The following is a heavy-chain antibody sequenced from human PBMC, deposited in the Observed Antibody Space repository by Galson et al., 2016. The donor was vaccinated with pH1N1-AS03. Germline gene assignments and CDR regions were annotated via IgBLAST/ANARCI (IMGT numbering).Heavy chain of an antibody. CDR2: VHYSGTT. J-gene: IGHJ4*02. CDR1: GGSMTSPDR. Sequence: LSLTCAVSGGSMTSPDRWTWVRQPPGKGPEWIGEVHYSGTTSYNPSLNSRVTMSIDKSNNQFSLNLGSVTAADTAVYFCASAGYHTPGYHYWGQGALVTVSP. CDR3: ASAGYHTPGYHY. D-gene: IGHD3-16*02. V-gene: IGHV4-4*01.